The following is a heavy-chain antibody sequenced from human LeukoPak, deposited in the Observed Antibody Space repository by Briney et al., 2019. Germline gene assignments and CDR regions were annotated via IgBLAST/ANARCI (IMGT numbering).Heavy chain of an antibody. D-gene: IGHD5-18*01. Sequence: SVKVSCKASGGTFSSYAISWVRQAPGQGLEWMGGIIPIFGTANYAQKFQGRVTITADESTSTAYMELSSLRSEDTAVYYCATRDTAMPKPYYYYMDVWGKGTTVTISS. CDR1: GGTFSSYA. CDR3: ATRDTAMPKPYYYYMDV. CDR2: IIPIFGTA. V-gene: IGHV1-69*13. J-gene: IGHJ6*03.